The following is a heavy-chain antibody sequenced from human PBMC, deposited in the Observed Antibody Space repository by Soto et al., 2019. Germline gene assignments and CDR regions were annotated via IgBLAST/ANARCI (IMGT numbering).Heavy chain of an antibody. J-gene: IGHJ4*02. CDR3: ARRGPGTFFDY. Sequence: EVQLLDSGGGLVQPGGSLRLSCAASGFTFSSYAMNWDRQAPGKGLEWVSVISGSGGSTYYADSVQGRFTISRDNSKNTLYLQMNSLRAEDTAVYYCARRGPGTFFDYWGQGTLVTVSS. D-gene: IGHD6-13*01. V-gene: IGHV3-23*01. CDR2: ISGSGGST. CDR1: GFTFSSYA.